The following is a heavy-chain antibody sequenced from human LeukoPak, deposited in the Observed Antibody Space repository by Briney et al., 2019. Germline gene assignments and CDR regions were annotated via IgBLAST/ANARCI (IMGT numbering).Heavy chain of an antibody. D-gene: IGHD4-17*01. V-gene: IGHV1-2*02. CDR3: ARDSYYGDSRSLHFDY. Sequence: ASVKVSCKASGYTFTGHYMHWVRQAPGQGLEWMGWINPNSGAINYAQRFQGRVTMTRDTSISTVYMELSSLRSGDTAVYYCARDSYYGDSRSLHFDYWGQGTLVTVSS. CDR1: GYTFTGHY. CDR2: INPNSGAI. J-gene: IGHJ4*02.